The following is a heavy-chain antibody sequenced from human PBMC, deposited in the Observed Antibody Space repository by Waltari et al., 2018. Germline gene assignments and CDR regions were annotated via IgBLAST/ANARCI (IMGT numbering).Heavy chain of an antibody. CDR3: AKSLDATTMTASDY. J-gene: IGHJ4*02. CDR1: GFPFRANG. CDR2: IRPQAYIDPT. V-gene: IGHV3-49*03. Sequence: EVDLVQSGGGWVQPGRSLTLSCTGSGFPFRANGIGGFRQAPGKGLEWVGFIRPQAYIDPTKYAAPVRGRFHISRDDSESIAYLQMNSLKKEDTAVYYCAKSLDATTMTASDYWGQGTLVTVSS.